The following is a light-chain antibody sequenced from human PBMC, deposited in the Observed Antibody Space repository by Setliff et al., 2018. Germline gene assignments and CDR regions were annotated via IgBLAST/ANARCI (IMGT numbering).Light chain of an antibody. CDR3: LSYTSETTHAL. CDR1: SRDVGGYDF. CDR2: EVI. V-gene: IGLV2-14*03. Sequence: QSALTQPAAVSGPPGQSIATSCSGSSRDVGGYDFVSWYQQHPGKAPKLLIYEVIKRPSGVSDRFSGSKSGNTASLTISGLQAEDEADYYCLSYTSETTHALFGGGTKVTVL. J-gene: IGLJ2*01.